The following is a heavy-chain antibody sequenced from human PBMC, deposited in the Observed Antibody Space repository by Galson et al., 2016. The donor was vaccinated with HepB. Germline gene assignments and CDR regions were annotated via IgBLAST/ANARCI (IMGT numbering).Heavy chain of an antibody. D-gene: IGHD1-1*01. CDR1: GGSITDFSW. V-gene: IGHV4-4*02. J-gene: IGHJ5*02. CDR3: ARTGTTGRDNYFDP. Sequence: SETLSLTCAVSGGSITDFSWWSWVRQPTGKGLEWIGEIYQSGSVNYNPSLKSRVSMSVDKSRNHFSLKLKSVTAADTAVYFCARTGTTGRDNYFDPWGQGTLVTVSS. CDR2: IYQSGSV.